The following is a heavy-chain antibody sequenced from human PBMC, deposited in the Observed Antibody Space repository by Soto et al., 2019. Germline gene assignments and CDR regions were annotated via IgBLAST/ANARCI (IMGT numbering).Heavy chain of an antibody. J-gene: IGHJ4*02. CDR2: VNAGNGNT. CDR3: ARELNGYLHNFDY. V-gene: IGHV1-3*01. D-gene: IGHD5-18*01. Sequence: QVQLVQSGAEVKKPGASVKVSCRASGYTFTSYAMHWVRQAPGQRLEWMGWVNAGNGNTKYSQKFQGRVTITRDTSASTATMELSSLRSEDTAVHYCARELNGYLHNFDYWGQGTLVTVSS. CDR1: GYTFTSYA.